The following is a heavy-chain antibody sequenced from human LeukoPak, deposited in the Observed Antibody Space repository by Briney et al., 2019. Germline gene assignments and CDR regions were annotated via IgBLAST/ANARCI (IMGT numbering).Heavy chain of an antibody. CDR3: AGSAWAPY. D-gene: IGHD1-26*01. Sequence: PSETLSLTCTVSGGSINSRSYYWGWIRQPPGKGLEWIGSVYYGGTTYYNPSLKSRVTISVDTSKNQFSLKVNSVTAADTAVYYCAGSAWAPYWGQGTLVTVAS. V-gene: IGHV4-39*01. CDR1: GGSINSRSYY. J-gene: IGHJ4*02. CDR2: VYYGGTT.